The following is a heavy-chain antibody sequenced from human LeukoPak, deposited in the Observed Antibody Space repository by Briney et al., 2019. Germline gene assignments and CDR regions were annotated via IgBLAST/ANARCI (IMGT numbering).Heavy chain of an antibody. CDR2: IKQHGTEK. CDR1: GFTVSSNY. Sequence: GGSLRLSCAASGFTVSSNYMSWVRQAPGKGLEWVANIKQHGTEKYSVDSVKGRFTISRDNAKNSLYLQMNSLRAEDTAVYYCARGYYSDSSGPDYWGQGTLVTVSS. V-gene: IGHV3-7*03. CDR3: ARGYYSDSSGPDY. D-gene: IGHD3-22*01. J-gene: IGHJ4*02.